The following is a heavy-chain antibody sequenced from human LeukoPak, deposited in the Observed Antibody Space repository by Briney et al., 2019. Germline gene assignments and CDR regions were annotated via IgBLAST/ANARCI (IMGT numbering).Heavy chain of an antibody. D-gene: IGHD2-2*01. Sequence: SETLSLTCDVYGGSFSGYYWSWIRQPPGKGLEWIGEINHSGSTNYNPSLKSRVTISVDTSKNQFSLKLSSVTAADTAVYYCARGRDIVVVPAARIGFDYWGQGTLVTVSS. CDR1: GGSFSGYY. CDR3: ARGRDIVVVPAARIGFDY. CDR2: INHSGST. V-gene: IGHV4-34*01. J-gene: IGHJ4*02.